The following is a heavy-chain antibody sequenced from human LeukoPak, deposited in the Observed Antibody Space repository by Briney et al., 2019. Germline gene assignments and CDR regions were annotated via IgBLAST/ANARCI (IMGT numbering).Heavy chain of an antibody. CDR3: AKDRIAAAGDLTRPDY. CDR2: ISGSGGST. Sequence: PGGSLRLSCAASGLTFSSYAMNWVRQAPGKGLEWVSAISGSGGSTYYADSVKGRFTISRDNSKNTLYLQMNSLRAEDTAVYYCAKDRIAAAGDLTRPDYWGQGTLVTVSS. V-gene: IGHV3-23*01. CDR1: GLTFSSYA. J-gene: IGHJ4*02. D-gene: IGHD6-13*01.